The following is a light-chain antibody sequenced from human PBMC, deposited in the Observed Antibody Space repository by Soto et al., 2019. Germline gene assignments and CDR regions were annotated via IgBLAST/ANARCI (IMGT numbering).Light chain of an antibody. CDR2: EAS. V-gene: IGKV1-27*01. CDR3: QNFDSAPQT. Sequence: DIQMTQSPSSLSASVGDRVTITCRASQGIRHYLAWYQQKPGKVPKLLIYEASNLQSGVPSRFRGGGSGTEFTLTITSLQSEDVATYCCQNFDSAPQTLGQGTKVEIK. J-gene: IGKJ1*01. CDR1: QGIRHY.